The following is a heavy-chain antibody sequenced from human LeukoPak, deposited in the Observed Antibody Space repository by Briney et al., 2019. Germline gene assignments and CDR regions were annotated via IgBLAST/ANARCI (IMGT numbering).Heavy chain of an antibody. CDR1: GYTFTSYA. Sequence: ASVKVSCKASGYTFTSYAMHWVRQAPGQRLERMGWINAGNGNTKYSQKFQGRVTITRDTSASTAYMELSSLRSEDTAVYYCARGLGYCSGGSCYDYWGQGTLVTVSS. D-gene: IGHD2-15*01. CDR2: INAGNGNT. J-gene: IGHJ4*02. CDR3: ARGLGYCSGGSCYDY. V-gene: IGHV1-3*01.